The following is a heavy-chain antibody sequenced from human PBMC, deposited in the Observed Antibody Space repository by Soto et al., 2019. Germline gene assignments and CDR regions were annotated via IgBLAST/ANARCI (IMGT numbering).Heavy chain of an antibody. V-gene: IGHV4-30-4*01. J-gene: IGHJ4*02. D-gene: IGHD5-12*01. Sequence: SETLSLTCTVSGGSIISGDYYWSLIRQPPGKGLEWIGYIYYSGSTYYNPSLKSRVTISVDTSKNQFSLKLSSVTAADTAVYYCASDGYSGYDYVRYFDYWGQGTLVTV. CDR3: ASDGYSGYDYVRYFDY. CDR1: GGSIISGDYY. CDR2: IYYSGST.